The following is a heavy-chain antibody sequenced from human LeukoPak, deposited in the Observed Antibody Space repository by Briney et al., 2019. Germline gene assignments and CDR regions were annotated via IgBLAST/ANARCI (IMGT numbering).Heavy chain of an antibody. V-gene: IGHV1-46*01. CDR2: INPSGGST. CDR3: ARDGAAATTRGQFDY. Sequence: ASVRVSSMASGYRFTSYYLHWVRQAPGQGLEWMGVINPSGGSTTYGQKFQGRVTMTRDTSTLTVYIELSSLRSDDTAMYYCARDGAAATTRGQFDYWGQGTLVTVSS. J-gene: IGHJ4*02. CDR1: GYRFTSYY. D-gene: IGHD1-26*01.